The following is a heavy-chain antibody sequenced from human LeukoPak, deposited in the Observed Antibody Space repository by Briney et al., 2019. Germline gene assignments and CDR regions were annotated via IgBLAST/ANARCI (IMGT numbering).Heavy chain of an antibody. CDR1: GGTFSSYA. J-gene: IGHJ3*02. CDR2: VIPIFGTA. V-gene: IGHV1-69*13. CDR3: AHETNGYSYGEDDAFDI. Sequence: SVKVSCKASGGTFSSYAISWVRQAPGQGLEWMGGVIPIFGTANYAQKFQGRVTITADESTSTAYMELSSLRSEDTAVYYCAHETNGYSYGEDDAFDIWGQGTMVTVSS. D-gene: IGHD5-18*01.